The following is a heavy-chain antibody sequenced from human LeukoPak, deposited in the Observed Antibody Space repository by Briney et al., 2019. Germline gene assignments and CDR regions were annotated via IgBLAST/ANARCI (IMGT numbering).Heavy chain of an antibody. V-gene: IGHV4-61*01. J-gene: IGHJ4*02. CDR3: ATMETSTNDYRLDY. D-gene: IGHD4-11*01. CDR1: GGSVSSGSYY. CDR2: IYYSGST. Sequence: PSETLSLTCTVSGGSVSSGSYYWSWIRQPPGKGLEWIGYIYYSGSTNYNPSLKSRVTISLDTSRNQFSLKLSSVTAADTAMYYCATMETSTNDYRLDYWGQGTLVTVSS.